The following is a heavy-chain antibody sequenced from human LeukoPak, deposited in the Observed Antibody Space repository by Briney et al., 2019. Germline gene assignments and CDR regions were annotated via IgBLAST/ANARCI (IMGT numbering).Heavy chain of an antibody. J-gene: IGHJ5*02. CDR1: GGSFSGYY. V-gene: IGHV4-34*01. CDR3: ARLGAAAGTRYNWFDP. Sequence: SETLSLTCAVYGGSFSGYYWSWIRQPPGKGLEWIGEINHSGSTNYNPSLKSRVTISVDTSKNQFSLKLSSVTAADTAVYYCARLGAAAGTRYNWFDPWGQGTLVTVSS. D-gene: IGHD6-13*01. CDR2: INHSGST.